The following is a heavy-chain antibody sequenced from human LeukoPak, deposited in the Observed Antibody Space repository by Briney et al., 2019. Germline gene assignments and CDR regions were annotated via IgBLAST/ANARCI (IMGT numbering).Heavy chain of an antibody. CDR2: ISYDGSNK. Sequence: PGRSLRLSCAASGFTFSSYGMHWVRQAPGKGLEWVAVISYDGSNKYYADSVKGRFTISRDNSKNTLYLQMNSLRAEDTAVYYCAKDAPRGYSYDWFDPWGQGTLVTVSS. J-gene: IGHJ5*02. CDR3: AKDAPRGYSYDWFDP. CDR1: GFTFSSYG. V-gene: IGHV3-30*18. D-gene: IGHD5-18*01.